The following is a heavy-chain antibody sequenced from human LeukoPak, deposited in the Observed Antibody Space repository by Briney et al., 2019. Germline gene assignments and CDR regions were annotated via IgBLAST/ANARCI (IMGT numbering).Heavy chain of an antibody. CDR2: IIPIFGTA. V-gene: IGHV1-69*13. J-gene: IGHJ4*02. CDR1: GYTFTSYG. D-gene: IGHD3-10*01. Sequence: SVKVSCKASGYTFTSYGISWVRQAPGQGLEWMGGIIPIFGTANYAQKFQGRVTITADESTSTAYMELSSLRSEDTAVYYCTGNYYGSGSYADFDYWGQGTLVTVSS. CDR3: TGNYYGSGSYADFDY.